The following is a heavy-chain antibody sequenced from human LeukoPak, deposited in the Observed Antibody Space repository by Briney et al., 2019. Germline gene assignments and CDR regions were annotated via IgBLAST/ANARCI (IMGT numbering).Heavy chain of an antibody. CDR2: IRYDGSNK. J-gene: IGHJ3*01. V-gene: IGHV3-30*02. D-gene: IGHD3-10*01. Sequence: GGSLRLSCAASGFTFSSYGMHWVRQAPGKGLEWVAFIRYDGSNKYYADSVKGRFTISRDNSKNTLYLQMNSLRAEDTAVYYCARHLYASGSYSAFDVWGRGTMVTVSS. CDR3: ARHLYASGSYSAFDV. CDR1: GFTFSSYG.